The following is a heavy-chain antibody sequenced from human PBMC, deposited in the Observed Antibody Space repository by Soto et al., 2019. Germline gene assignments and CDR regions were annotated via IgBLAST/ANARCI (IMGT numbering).Heavy chain of an antibody. Sequence: QLQLQESGSGLVKPSQTLSLTCAVSGGSISSGGYSWSWIRQPPGKGLEWIGYIYHSGSTYYNPSLQPRDTISVERSTHQFPLELRSVTAADTAAYYCASSKYGGNSYGAFDIWGQGTMVTVSS. D-gene: IGHD4-17*01. V-gene: IGHV4-30-2*01. CDR1: GGSISSGGYS. J-gene: IGHJ3*02. CDR3: ASSKYGGNSYGAFDI. CDR2: IYHSGST.